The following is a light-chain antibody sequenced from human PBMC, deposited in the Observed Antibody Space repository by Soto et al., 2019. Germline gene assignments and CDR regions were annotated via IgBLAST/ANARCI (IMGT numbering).Light chain of an antibody. CDR3: QQRSNWPSWT. CDR1: QSVSSY. J-gene: IGKJ1*01. V-gene: IGKV3-11*01. CDR2: DAS. Sequence: EIVLTHSPATLSLSPGEIATLSCGASQSVSSYLAWYQQKPGQAPRLLIYDASNRATGIPARFSGSGSVTDFTLSISSLEPEDFAVYYCQQRSNWPSWTFGQGTKVDIK.